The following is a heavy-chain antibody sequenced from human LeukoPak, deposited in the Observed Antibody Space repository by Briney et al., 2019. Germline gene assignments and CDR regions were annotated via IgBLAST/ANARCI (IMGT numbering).Heavy chain of an antibody. D-gene: IGHD3-3*02. J-gene: IGHJ4*02. CDR1: GFTFSSYA. V-gene: IGHV3-48*02. Sequence: GGSLRLSCAASGFTFSSYAMSWVRQAPGKGLEWVSYIGRSGSPIYYADSVKGRFTISRDNAKNSLYLQMNNLRDEDAAVYYCARDIFAVVHSGYFDCWGQGTLVTVSS. CDR2: IGRSGSPI. CDR3: ARDIFAVVHSGYFDC.